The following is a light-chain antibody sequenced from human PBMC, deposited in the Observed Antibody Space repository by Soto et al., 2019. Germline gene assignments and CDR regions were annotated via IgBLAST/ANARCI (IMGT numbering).Light chain of an antibody. CDR3: ATWDDSLTGWV. CDR1: SSNIGSNT. V-gene: IGLV1-44*01. J-gene: IGLJ3*02. Sequence: QSVLTQPPSASGTPGQRVTISCSGSSSNIGSNTVNWYQQLPGTAPKLLIFSSDQRPSGVPDRFSASKSGTSASLAISGLQSEDEADYYCATWDDSLTGWVFGGGTKVTVL. CDR2: SSD.